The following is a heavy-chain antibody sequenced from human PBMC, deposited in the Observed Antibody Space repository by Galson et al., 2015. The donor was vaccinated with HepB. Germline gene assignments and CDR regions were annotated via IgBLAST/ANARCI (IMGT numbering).Heavy chain of an antibody. V-gene: IGHV1-58*02. CDR2: IVVGSGNT. CDR1: GFTFTSSA. J-gene: IGHJ5*02. Sequence: SVKVSCKASGFTFTSSAMQWVRQARGQRLEWIGWIVVGSGNTNYAQKFQERVTITRDMSTSTAYMELSSLRSEDTAVYYCARDVGGTMIVVPRGHWFDPWGQGTLVTVSS. CDR3: ARDVGGTMIVVPRGHWFDP. D-gene: IGHD3-22*01.